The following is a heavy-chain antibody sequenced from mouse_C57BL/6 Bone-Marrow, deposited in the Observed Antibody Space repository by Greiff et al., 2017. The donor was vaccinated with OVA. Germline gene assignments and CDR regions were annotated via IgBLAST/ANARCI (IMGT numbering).Heavy chain of an antibody. CDR1: GFTFSSYG. CDR2: ISSGGSYT. J-gene: IGHJ1*03. Sequence: EVMLVESVGDLVKPGGSLKLSCAASGFTFSSYGMSWVRQTPDKRLEWVATISSGGSYTYYPDSVKGRFTISRDNAKNTLYLQMSSLKSEDTAMYYCARKGSWDWYFDVWGTGTTVTVSS. V-gene: IGHV5-6*01. D-gene: IGHD4-1*01. CDR3: ARKGSWDWYFDV.